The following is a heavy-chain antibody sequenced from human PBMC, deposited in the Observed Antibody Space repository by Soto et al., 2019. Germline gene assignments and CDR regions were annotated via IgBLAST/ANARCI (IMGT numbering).Heavy chain of an antibody. CDR1: GGTFSSYA. V-gene: IGHV1-69*13. D-gene: IGHD3-22*01. CDR2: IIPIFGTA. Sequence: ASVKVSCKASGGTFSSYAISWVRQAPGQGLEWMGGIIPIFGTANYAQKFQGRVTITADESTSTAYMELSSLRSEDTAVYYCASADYYDSGINFDYWGQGTLVTVSS. CDR3: ASADYYDSGINFDY. J-gene: IGHJ4*02.